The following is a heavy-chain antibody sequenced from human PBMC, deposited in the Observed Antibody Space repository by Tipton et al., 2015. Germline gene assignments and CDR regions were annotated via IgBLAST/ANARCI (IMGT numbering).Heavy chain of an antibody. CDR2: VFYSGST. CDR1: GGSISSGGYF. V-gene: IGHV4-61*08. Sequence: TLSLTCIVSGGSISSGGYFWIWILQHPGKGLEWICYVFYSGSTNYNPSLKSRVTISVDTSKNQFSLKLRSVTAADTAVYYCARLRVAPTGGGFDYWGQGTLVTVSS. J-gene: IGHJ4*02. D-gene: IGHD1-1*01. CDR3: ARLRVAPTGGGFDY.